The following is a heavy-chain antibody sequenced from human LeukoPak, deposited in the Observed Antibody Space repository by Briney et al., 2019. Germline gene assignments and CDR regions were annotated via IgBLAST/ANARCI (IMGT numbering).Heavy chain of an antibody. D-gene: IGHD3-22*01. CDR3: ARHNYYDSSGYYYSYGY. CDR2: INPNSGGT. CDR1: GYTFTGYY. Sequence: ASVKVSCKASGYTFTGYYMHWVRQAPGQGLEWMGWINPNSGGTNYAQRFQGRVTMTRDTSISTAYMELSRLRSDDTAVYYCARHNYYDSSGYYYSYGYWGQGTLVNVSS. V-gene: IGHV1-2*02. J-gene: IGHJ4*02.